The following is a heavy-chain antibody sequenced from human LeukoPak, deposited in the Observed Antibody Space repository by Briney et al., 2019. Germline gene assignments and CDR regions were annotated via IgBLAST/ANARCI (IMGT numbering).Heavy chain of an antibody. D-gene: IGHD5-18*01. Sequence: GGSLRLSCAASGFTFRGYWMHWVRQAPGKVLVWVSRISTDGIITNYADSVKGRFTISRDNSKNTLYPQMNSLRAEDTAVYYCARNGQGQQRGYSYGYVWTVLDYWGQGTLVTVSS. J-gene: IGHJ4*02. CDR1: GFTFRGYW. CDR3: ARNGQGQQRGYSYGYVWTVLDY. V-gene: IGHV3-74*01. CDR2: ISTDGIIT.